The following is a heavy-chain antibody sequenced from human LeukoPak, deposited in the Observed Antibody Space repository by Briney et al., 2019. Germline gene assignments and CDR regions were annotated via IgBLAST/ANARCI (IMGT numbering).Heavy chain of an antibody. V-gene: IGHV3-74*01. CDR2: INSDESIT. Sequence: TGGSLRLSCAASGFTFSSPWMYWVRQAPGKRLVWVSRINSDESITTYADSVKGRFTISRDNAKNTLYLQMNSLRAEDTAVYYCARGLVPGFLDYWGQGTPVTVSS. CDR3: ARGLVPGFLDY. J-gene: IGHJ4*02. CDR1: GFTFSSPW. D-gene: IGHD4-11*01.